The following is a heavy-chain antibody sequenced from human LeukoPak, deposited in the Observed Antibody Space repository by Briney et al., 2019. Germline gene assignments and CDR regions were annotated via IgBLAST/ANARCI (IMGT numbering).Heavy chain of an antibody. Sequence: SETLSLTCTVSGGSISSYYWSWIRQPPGKGLEWIGYIYYSGSTNYNPSLKSRVTISVDTSKNQFSLKLSSVTAADTAVYYCARDPVATPGPDAFDIWGQGTMVTVSS. J-gene: IGHJ3*02. CDR2: IYYSGST. V-gene: IGHV4-59*01. CDR1: GGSISSYY. D-gene: IGHD4-23*01. CDR3: ARDPVATPGPDAFDI.